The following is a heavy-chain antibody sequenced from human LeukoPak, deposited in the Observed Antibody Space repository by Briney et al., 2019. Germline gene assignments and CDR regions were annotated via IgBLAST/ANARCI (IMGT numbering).Heavy chain of an antibody. D-gene: IGHD3-10*01. V-gene: IGHV3-53*01. Sequence: GGSLRLSCAASGFTVSNSFINWVRQAPGKGLEWVSIIYTDGRTYYADSVKGRFTISRDSSENTLYLQMNSLRAEDTAVYYCSRDTDMVRGFILFDYWGQGTLVTVSS. CDR1: GFTVSNSF. J-gene: IGHJ4*02. CDR3: SRDTDMVRGFILFDY. CDR2: IYTDGRT.